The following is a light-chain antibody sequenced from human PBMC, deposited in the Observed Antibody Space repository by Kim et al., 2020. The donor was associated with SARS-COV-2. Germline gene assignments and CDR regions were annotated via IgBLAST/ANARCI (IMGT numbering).Light chain of an antibody. CDR1: SGHSSDI. Sequence: SVKLTCTLSSGHSSDIIAWHQQQPGRGHRYLMKLERGGPYDKGSGVPDRFSGSSSGGDRYLTISNRQSEDEADYYCETWDRTTRVFGGGTQLTVL. CDR2: LERGGPY. J-gene: IGLJ3*02. V-gene: IGLV4-60*03. CDR3: ETWDRTTRV.